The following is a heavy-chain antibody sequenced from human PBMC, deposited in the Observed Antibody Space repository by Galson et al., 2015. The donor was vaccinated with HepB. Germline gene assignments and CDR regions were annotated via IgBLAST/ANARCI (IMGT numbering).Heavy chain of an antibody. CDR1: GGSISSGGYY. D-gene: IGHD3-22*01. CDR3: ARGRYYYDSSGYSLYYFDY. CDR2: IYYSGST. J-gene: IGHJ4*02. Sequence: TLSLTCTASGGSISSGGYYWSWIRQRPGKGLEWIGYIYYSGSTYYNPSLKSRVTISVDTSKNQFSLKLSSVTAADTAVYYCARGRYYYDSSGYSLYYFDYWGQGTLVTVSS. V-gene: IGHV4-31*03.